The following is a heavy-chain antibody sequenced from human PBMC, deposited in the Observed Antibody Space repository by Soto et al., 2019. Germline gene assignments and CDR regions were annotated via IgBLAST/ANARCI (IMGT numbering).Heavy chain of an antibody. CDR2: IIPIFRTP. CDR1: GGTFNTFA. D-gene: IGHD1-1*01. Sequence: QVQLVQSGAEVKKPGSSVKVSCKASGGTFNTFAISWVRQAPGQGLEWLGGIIPIFRTPDYAQKFQGRVTIIAGECASTASMELSSLRSEDTAVYYCARDKVRQRSGGNYYDAMDIWGQGTMVTVSS. CDR3: ARDKVRQRSGGNYYDAMDI. V-gene: IGHV1-69*12. J-gene: IGHJ6*02.